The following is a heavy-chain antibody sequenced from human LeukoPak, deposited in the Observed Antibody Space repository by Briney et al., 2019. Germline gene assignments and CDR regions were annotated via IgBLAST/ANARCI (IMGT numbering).Heavy chain of an antibody. CDR3: ARQDESYYPFDN. V-gene: IGHV5-51*01. D-gene: IGHD1-26*01. CDR2: IYPGDSDT. J-gene: IGHJ4*02. CDR1: GYRFTSYW. Sequence: GESLQISCKGSGYRFTSYWIGWVRQMPGKGLEWMGIIYPGDSDTRYSPSFQGQVTISADKSISTAYLQWSSLKASDTAIYFCARQDESYYPFDNWGQGTLVTVSS.